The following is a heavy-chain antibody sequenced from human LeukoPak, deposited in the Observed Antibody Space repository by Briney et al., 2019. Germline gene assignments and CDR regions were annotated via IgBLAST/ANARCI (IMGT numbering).Heavy chain of an antibody. Sequence: ASVKVSCKASGYTFTGYYMHWVRQAPGQGLEWMGRSNPNSGGTNYAQKFQGRVTMTRDTSISTAYMELSRLRSDDTAVYYCARDSEDIVVVVAAMWGQGTLVTVSS. J-gene: IGHJ4*02. D-gene: IGHD2-15*01. CDR2: SNPNSGGT. V-gene: IGHV1-2*06. CDR1: GYTFTGYY. CDR3: ARDSEDIVVVVAAM.